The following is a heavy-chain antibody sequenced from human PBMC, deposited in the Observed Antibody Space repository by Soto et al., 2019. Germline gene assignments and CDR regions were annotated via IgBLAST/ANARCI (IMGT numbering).Heavy chain of an antibody. CDR2: ISGSGGST. V-gene: IGHV3-23*01. CDR3: AKARGLTTTGYWYFDL. CDR1: GFTFSSYA. J-gene: IGHJ2*01. Sequence: GGSLRLSCAASGFTFSSYAMSWVRQAPGKGLEWVSAISGSGGSTYYADSVKGRFTISRDNSKNTLYLQMNSLRAEDTAVYYCAKARGLTTTGYWYFDLWGRGTLVTVSS. D-gene: IGHD4-4*01.